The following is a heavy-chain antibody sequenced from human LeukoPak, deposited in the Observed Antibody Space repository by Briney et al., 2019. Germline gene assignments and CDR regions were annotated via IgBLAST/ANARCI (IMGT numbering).Heavy chain of an antibody. Sequence: GGSLRLSCAASGFTFSSYGMHWVRQAPEKGLEWVANIKQDGYEKYYVDSVKGRFTISRDNAKNSLYLQMNSLRADDTAVYYCARDKMVGPTTLDYWGQGTLVTVSS. CDR2: IKQDGYEK. V-gene: IGHV3-7*01. CDR3: ARDKMVGPTTLDY. D-gene: IGHD1-26*01. J-gene: IGHJ4*02. CDR1: GFTFSSYG.